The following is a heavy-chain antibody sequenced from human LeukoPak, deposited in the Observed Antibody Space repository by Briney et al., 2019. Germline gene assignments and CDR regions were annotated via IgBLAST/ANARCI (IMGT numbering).Heavy chain of an antibody. D-gene: IGHD5-18*01. CDR3: ARETRGGDSYGIGY. CDR2: IYYSGST. Sequence: PSETLSLTCTVSGGSISSYYWSWLRQPPGKGLEWIGYIYYSGSTNYNPSLKSRVTMSVDTSKNQFSLQLSSVTAADTAVYYCARETRGGDSYGIGYWGQGTLVTVSS. CDR1: GGSISSYY. V-gene: IGHV4-59*01. J-gene: IGHJ4*02.